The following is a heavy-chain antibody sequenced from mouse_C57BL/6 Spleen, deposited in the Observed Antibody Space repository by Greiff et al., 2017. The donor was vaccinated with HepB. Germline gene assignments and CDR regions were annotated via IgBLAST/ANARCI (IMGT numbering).Heavy chain of an antibody. CDR3: APGSSYGEWYFDV. V-gene: IGHV1-22*01. J-gene: IGHJ1*03. CDR1: GYTFTDYN. D-gene: IGHD1-1*01. Sequence: VQLQQSGPELVKPGASVKMSCKASGYTFTDYNMHWVKQSHGKSLEWIGYINPNNGGTSYNQKFKGKATLTVNKASSTAYMELRSLTSEDSAVYYCAPGSSYGEWYFDVWGTGTTVTVSS. CDR2: INPNNGGT.